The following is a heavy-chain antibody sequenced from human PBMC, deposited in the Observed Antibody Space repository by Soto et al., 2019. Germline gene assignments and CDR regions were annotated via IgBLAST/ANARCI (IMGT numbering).Heavy chain of an antibody. V-gene: IGHV3-33*01. CDR1: GFTFSSYG. CDR3: ARVRQQLYYYYYGMDV. Sequence: GGSLRLSCAASGFTFSSYGMHWVRQAPGKGLEWVAVIWYDGSNKYYADSVKGRFTISRDNSKNTLYLQMNSLRAEDTAVYYCARVRQQLYYYYYGMDVWGQGTTVTVSS. CDR2: IWYDGSNK. D-gene: IGHD6-13*01. J-gene: IGHJ6*02.